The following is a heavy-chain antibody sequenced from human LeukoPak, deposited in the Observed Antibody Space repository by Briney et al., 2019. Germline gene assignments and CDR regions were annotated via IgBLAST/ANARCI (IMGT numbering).Heavy chain of an antibody. V-gene: IGHV4-31*03. CDR3: ARRCGSGGAYDY. CDR2: IQNSGST. J-gene: IGHJ4*02. D-gene: IGHD3-10*01. Sequence: SETLSLTCTVSGGSINSGYYYWSWLRQHPGTGLEWIGNIQNSGSTYYNPALSSRVTISADTSKNQFSLIVSSVTAADTAVYYCARRCGSGGAYDYWGQGTLVTVSS. CDR1: GGSINSGYYY.